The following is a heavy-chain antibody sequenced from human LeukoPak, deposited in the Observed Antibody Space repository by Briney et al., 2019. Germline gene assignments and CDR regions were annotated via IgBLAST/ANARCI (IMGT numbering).Heavy chain of an antibody. CDR3: AREDPPSYYYYGMDV. Sequence: SVKVSCKASGYTFTSYGISWVRQAPGQGLEWMGGIIPIFGTANYAQKFQGRVTITADESTSTAYMELSSLRSEDTAVYYCAREDPPSYYYYGMDVWGQGTTVTVSS. J-gene: IGHJ6*02. CDR1: GYTFTSYG. CDR2: IIPIFGTA. V-gene: IGHV1-69*13.